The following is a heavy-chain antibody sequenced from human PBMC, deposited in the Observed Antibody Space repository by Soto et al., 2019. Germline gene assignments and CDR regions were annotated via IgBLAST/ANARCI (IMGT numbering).Heavy chain of an antibody. CDR1: GGSISSYY. Sequence: SETLYLTCTVSGGSISSYYWSWIRQPPGKGLEWIGYIYYSGSTNYNPSLKSRVTISVDTSKNQFSLKLSSVTAADTAVYYCARDTASNYAFDYWGQGTLVTVSS. J-gene: IGHJ4*02. D-gene: IGHD4-4*01. CDR3: ARDTASNYAFDY. V-gene: IGHV4-59*01. CDR2: IYYSGST.